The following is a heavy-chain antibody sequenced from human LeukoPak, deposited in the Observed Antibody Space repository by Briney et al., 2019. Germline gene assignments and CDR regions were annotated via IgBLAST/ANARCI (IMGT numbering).Heavy chain of an antibody. D-gene: IGHD5-12*01. CDR2: IIPIFGTA. Sequence: GASVKVSCKASGGTFSSYAISWVRQAPGQGLEWMGGIIPIFGTANYAQKFQGRVTITTDESTSTAYMELSRLRSDDTAVYYCARGGGYSGYDYVGFFDYWGQGTLVTVSS. J-gene: IGHJ4*02. V-gene: IGHV1-69*05. CDR3: ARGGGYSGYDYVGFFDY. CDR1: GGTFSSYA.